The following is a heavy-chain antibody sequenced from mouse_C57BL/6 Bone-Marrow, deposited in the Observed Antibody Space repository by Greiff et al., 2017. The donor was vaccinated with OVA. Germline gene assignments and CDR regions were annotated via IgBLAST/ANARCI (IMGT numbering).Heavy chain of an antibody. D-gene: IGHD1-1*01. V-gene: IGHV5-4*03. J-gene: IGHJ2*01. CDR2: ISDGGSYT. Sequence: EVKLEESGGGLVKPGGSLKLSCAASGFTFSSYAMSWVRQTPEKRLEWVATISDGGSYTYYPDNVKGRFTISRDNAKNNLYLQMSHLKSEDTAMYYCARGTTVAYFDYWGQGTTLTVSS. CDR1: GFTFSSYA. CDR3: ARGTTVAYFDY.